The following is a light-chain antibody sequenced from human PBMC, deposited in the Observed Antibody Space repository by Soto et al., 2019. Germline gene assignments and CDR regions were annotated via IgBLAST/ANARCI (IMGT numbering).Light chain of an antibody. J-gene: IGKJ1*01. CDR1: QSVSSY. CDR3: QQRGNWPVT. CDR2: DAS. V-gene: IGKV3-11*01. Sequence: EIVLTQSPATLSLSPGERATLSCRASQSVSSYFAWYQQKPGQAPRLLIYDASNRATDIPARFSGSGSGTDFTLTISSLEPDDFAVYYCQQRGNWPVTFGQGTKWISN.